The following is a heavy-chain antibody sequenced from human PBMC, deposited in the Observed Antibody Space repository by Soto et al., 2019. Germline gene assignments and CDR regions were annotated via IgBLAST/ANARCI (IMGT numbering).Heavy chain of an antibody. CDR3: ARAFVGLVATMSY. V-gene: IGHV1-3*01. D-gene: IGHD5-12*01. J-gene: IGHJ4*01. CDR2: INAGNGNT. Sequence: ASVKVSCKASGYTFTSYAMHWVRQAPGQRLEWMGWINAGNGNTKYSQKFQGRVTITRDTSTSTAYMELRSLTSDDTAIYYCARAFVGLVATMSYWGQGTLVTVSS. CDR1: GYTFTSYA.